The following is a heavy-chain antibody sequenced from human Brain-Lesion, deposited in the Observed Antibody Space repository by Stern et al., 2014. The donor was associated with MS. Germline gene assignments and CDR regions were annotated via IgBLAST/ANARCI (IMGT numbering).Heavy chain of an antibody. J-gene: IGHJ4*02. CDR3: ARDITGSSAYFAY. V-gene: IGHV3-9*01. Sequence: QLVQSGGDLVQPGRSLRLSCAAFGFTFDDYAMHWVRQAPGKGLEWGAGFSWNSGTSGYADSVKGRFTTSRDNAYSSLYLQMNSLRPEDTALYYCARDITGSSAYFAYWGQGTLVTVSS. D-gene: IGHD1-14*01. CDR1: GFTFDDYA. CDR2: FSWNSGTS.